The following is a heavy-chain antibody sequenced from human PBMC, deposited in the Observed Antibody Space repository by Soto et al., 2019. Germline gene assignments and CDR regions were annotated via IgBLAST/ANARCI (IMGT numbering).Heavy chain of an antibody. V-gene: IGHV3-33*01. CDR3: ARGGLTDYFDY. J-gene: IGHJ4*02. Sequence: QVQLVESGGGVVQPGRSLRLSCAASGFTVSSYGVHWVRQAPGKGLEWVAVIWHDGSNKYYADSVKGRFTISRDNSKNTLYLQMQSLRAEDTAVYYCARGGLTDYFDYGGQGTLVTVSS. CDR1: GFTVSSYG. CDR2: IWHDGSNK. D-gene: IGHD2-21*02.